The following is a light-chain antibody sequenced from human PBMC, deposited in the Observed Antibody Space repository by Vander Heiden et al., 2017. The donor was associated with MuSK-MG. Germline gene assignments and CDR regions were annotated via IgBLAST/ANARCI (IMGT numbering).Light chain of an antibody. Sequence: IRITQSPSSLSASTGDRVTITCRASQGISSYLAWYQQKPGKAPKLLIYAASTLQSGVPSRFSGSGSGTDFTLTISCLQSEDFATYYCQQDDSYPVTFGQGTKLEIK. CDR3: QQDDSYPVT. CDR2: AAS. V-gene: IGKV1-8*01. J-gene: IGKJ2*01. CDR1: QGISSY.